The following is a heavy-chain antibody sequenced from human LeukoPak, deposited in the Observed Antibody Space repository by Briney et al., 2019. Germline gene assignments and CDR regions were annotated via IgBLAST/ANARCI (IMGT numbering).Heavy chain of an antibody. Sequence: ASVKVSCKASGYTFTGYYMHWVRQAPGQGLEWMGWINPNSGGTNYAQKFQGRVTMTRDTSISTAYMELSSLRSEDTAVYYCARGPNTSGRGRAYYFDYWGQGTLVTVSS. CDR2: INPNSGGT. V-gene: IGHV1-2*02. CDR1: GYTFTGYY. J-gene: IGHJ4*02. CDR3: ARGPNTSGRGRAYYFDY. D-gene: IGHD2/OR15-2a*01.